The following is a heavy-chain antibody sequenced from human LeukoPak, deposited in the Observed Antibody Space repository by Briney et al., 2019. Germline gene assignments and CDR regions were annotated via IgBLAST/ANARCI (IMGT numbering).Heavy chain of an antibody. D-gene: IGHD3-10*01. V-gene: IGHV3-23*01. CDR3: AKGITSHDFFSRGD. J-gene: IGHJ4*02. Sequence: PGRSLRLSCAASGFSFSSFSMSWVRQAPGKGLDWVSGISNSGGTTYYADSVKGRFTISRDNSKNTLYLQVNSLRAEDTAIYYCAKGITSHDFFSRGDWGQGTLVTVSS. CDR1: GFSFSSFS. CDR2: ISNSGGTT.